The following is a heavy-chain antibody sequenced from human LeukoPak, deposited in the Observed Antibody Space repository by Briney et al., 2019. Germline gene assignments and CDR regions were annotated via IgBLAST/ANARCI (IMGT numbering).Heavy chain of an antibody. Sequence: GGSLRLSCAASGFIISNYSMSWVRQAPGKGLEYVSAISSNGGSTYYADSVKGRFTISRDNSKNTLYLQMSSLRAEDTAVYYCVKDGSGSYYTYYFDYWGQGTLVTVSS. J-gene: IGHJ4*02. CDR2: ISSNGGST. CDR1: GFIISNYS. CDR3: VKDGSGSYYTYYFDY. V-gene: IGHV3-64D*06. D-gene: IGHD3-10*01.